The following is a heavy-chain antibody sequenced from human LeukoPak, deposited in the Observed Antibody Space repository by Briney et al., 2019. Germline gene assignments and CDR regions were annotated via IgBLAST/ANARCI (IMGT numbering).Heavy chain of an antibody. CDR2: IYHSGST. J-gene: IGHJ4*02. CDR1: GYSISSGYY. CDR3: ARVGRLSSSSWYSPFDY. D-gene: IGHD6-13*01. Sequence: PSETLSLTCTVSGYSISSGYYWGWIRQPPGKGLEWIGSIYHSGSTYYNPSLKSRVTISVDTSKNPFSLKLSSVTAADTAVYYCARVGRLSSSSWYSPFDYWGQGTLVTVSS. V-gene: IGHV4-38-2*02.